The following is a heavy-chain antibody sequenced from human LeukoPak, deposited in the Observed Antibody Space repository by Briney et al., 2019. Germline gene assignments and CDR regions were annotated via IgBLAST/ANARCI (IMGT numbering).Heavy chain of an antibody. Sequence: SETLSLTCTVSGGSISSGGYYWSWIRQHPGKGLEWIGYIYYSGSTYYNPSLKSRVTISVDTSKNQFSLQLNSVTPEDTAVYYCARVAHYYFDYWGQGTLVTVSS. J-gene: IGHJ4*02. CDR3: ARVAHYYFDY. V-gene: IGHV4-31*03. CDR2: IYYSGST. CDR1: GGSISSGGYY.